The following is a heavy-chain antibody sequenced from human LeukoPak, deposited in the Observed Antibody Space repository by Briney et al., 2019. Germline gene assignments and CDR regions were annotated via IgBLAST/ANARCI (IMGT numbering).Heavy chain of an antibody. CDR2: ISGSGGST. Sequence: PGGSLRLSCAASGFTFSSYAMNWVRQAPGKGLEWVSAISGSGGSTYYADSVKGRFTISRDNSKNTLYLQMNSLRAEDTAVYYCAKEMGGFWSGYYLVNRAFDIWGQGTMVTVSS. CDR3: AKEMGGFWSGYYLVNRAFDI. J-gene: IGHJ3*02. V-gene: IGHV3-23*01. D-gene: IGHD3-3*01. CDR1: GFTFSSYA.